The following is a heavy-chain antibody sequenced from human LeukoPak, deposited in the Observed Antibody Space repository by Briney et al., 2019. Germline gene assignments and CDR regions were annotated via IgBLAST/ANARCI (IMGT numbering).Heavy chain of an antibody. V-gene: IGHV3-15*01. D-gene: IGHD4-17*01. Sequence: GGSLRLSCAASGFTFSNAWMSWVRQAPGKGLEWVGRIKSKTDGGTTDYAAPVKGRFTISRDDSKNTLYLQMNSLKTEDTAVYYCARDAYGDYYFDYWGQGTLVTISS. J-gene: IGHJ4*02. CDR2: IKSKTDGGTT. CDR1: GFTFSNAW. CDR3: ARDAYGDYYFDY.